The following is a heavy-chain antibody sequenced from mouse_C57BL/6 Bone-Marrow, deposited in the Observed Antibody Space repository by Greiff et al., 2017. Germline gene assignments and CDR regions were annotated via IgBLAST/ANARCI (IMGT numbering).Heavy chain of an antibody. V-gene: IGHV3-6*01. CDR2: ISYDGSN. J-gene: IGHJ2*01. CDR3: ARITTVVATNYFDY. CDR1: GYSITSGYY. Sequence: EVHLVESGPGLVKPSQSLSLTCSVTGYSITSGYYWNWIRQFPGNKLEWMGYISYDGSNKYNPSLKNRISITRDTSKNQFFLKLNSVTTEDTATYYCARITTVVATNYFDYWGQGTTLTVSS. D-gene: IGHD1-1*01.